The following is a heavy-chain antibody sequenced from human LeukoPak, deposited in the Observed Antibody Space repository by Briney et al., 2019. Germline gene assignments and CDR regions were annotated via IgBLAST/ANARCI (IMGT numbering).Heavy chain of an antibody. Sequence: PGGSLRLSCATSGFTFSSYSMNWVRQAPGKGLEWVSSISSSSGYIYYADSVKGRFTISRDNAKNSLYLQMNSLRAEDTAVYYCARDENDSSGYFAYWGQGTLVTVSS. D-gene: IGHD3-22*01. CDR1: GFTFSSYS. CDR2: ISSSSGYI. CDR3: ARDENDSSGYFAY. V-gene: IGHV3-21*01. J-gene: IGHJ4*02.